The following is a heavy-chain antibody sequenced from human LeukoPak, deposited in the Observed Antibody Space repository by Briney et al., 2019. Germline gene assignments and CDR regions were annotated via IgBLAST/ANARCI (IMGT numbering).Heavy chain of an antibody. J-gene: IGHJ4*02. Sequence: GGSLRLSCAASGFTFSNAWMSWVRQAPGKGLEWVSAISGSGGSTYYADSVKGRFTISRDNSKNTLYLQMNSLRAEDTAVYYCAIRFGEFFPPNYWGQGTLVTVSS. CDR3: AIRFGEFFPPNY. CDR1: GFTFSNAW. V-gene: IGHV3-23*01. CDR2: ISGSGGST. D-gene: IGHD3-10*01.